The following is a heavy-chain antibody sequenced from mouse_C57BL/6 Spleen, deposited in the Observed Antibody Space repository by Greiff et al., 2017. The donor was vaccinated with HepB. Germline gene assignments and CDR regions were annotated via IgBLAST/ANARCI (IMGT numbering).Heavy chain of an antibody. J-gene: IGHJ4*01. V-gene: IGHV14-4*01. CDR2: IDPENGDT. Sequence: EVQLQQSGAELVRPGASVKLSCTASGFNIKDDYMHWVKQRPEQGLEWIGWIDPENGDTEYASKFQGKATITADTSSNTAYLQLSSLTSEDTAVYYCTTVGLRRAAGAMDYWGQGTSVTVSS. D-gene: IGHD2-4*01. CDR3: TTVGLRRAAGAMDY. CDR1: GFNIKDDY.